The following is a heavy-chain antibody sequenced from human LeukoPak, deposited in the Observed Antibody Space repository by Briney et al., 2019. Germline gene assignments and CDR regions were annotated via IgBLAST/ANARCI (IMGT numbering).Heavy chain of an antibody. D-gene: IGHD1-26*01. CDR1: GYTFTNYY. Sequence: ASVKVSCKASGYTFTNYYMHWVRQAPGQGLEWMGIINPSGGSTSYAQKFQGRVTMTRDTSTSTVSMELSSLRSEDTAVYYCAKSEVGAISWVHWGQGTQVIVSS. J-gene: IGHJ4*02. CDR3: AKSEVGAISWVH. V-gene: IGHV1-46*01. CDR2: INPSGGST.